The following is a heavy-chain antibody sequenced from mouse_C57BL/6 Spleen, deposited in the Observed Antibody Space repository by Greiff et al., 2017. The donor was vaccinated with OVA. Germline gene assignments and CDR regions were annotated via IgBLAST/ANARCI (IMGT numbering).Heavy chain of an antibody. Sequence: EVLLVESGDGLVKPGGSLKLSCAASGFTFSSYAMSWVRQTPEKSLEWIAYISSGGGYTYYADTVKGRVTISGDNARNTLYLQISSLTSEDTAVYYCTRESYQYYFDYWGQGTTLTVSS. J-gene: IGHJ2*01. CDR3: TRESYQYYFDY. CDR2: ISSGGGYT. CDR1: GFTFSSYA. D-gene: IGHD2-10*01. V-gene: IGHV5-9-1*02.